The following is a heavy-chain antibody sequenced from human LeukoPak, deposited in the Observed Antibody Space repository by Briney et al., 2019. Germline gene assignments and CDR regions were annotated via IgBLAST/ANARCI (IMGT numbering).Heavy chain of an antibody. Sequence: PSEALFLTCSVSGGSLSSSNWWSWVRQPPGKGLESIGEIYHLGTTNYNPSLKSRVTISIDKSKNQFSLKLHSVTAADTAVYYCARAFLVGYSPEEYFFDYWGQGTLVTVSS. CDR2: IYHLGTT. D-gene: IGHD2-15*01. V-gene: IGHV4-4*02. CDR1: GGSLSSSNW. CDR3: ARAFLVGYSPEEYFFDY. J-gene: IGHJ4*02.